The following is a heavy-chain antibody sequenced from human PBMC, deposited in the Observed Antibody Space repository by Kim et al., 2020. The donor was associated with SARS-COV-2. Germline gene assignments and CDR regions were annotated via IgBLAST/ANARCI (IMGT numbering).Heavy chain of an antibody. CDR3: VKDLKNSGSFRLYYYYGMDV. CDR1: GFTFSSYA. J-gene: IGHJ6*02. D-gene: IGHD1-26*01. V-gene: IGHV3-64D*06. Sequence: GGSLRLSCSASGFTFSSYAMHWVRQAPGKGLEYVSAISSNGGSTYYADSVKGRFTISRDNSKNTLYLQMSSLRAEDTAVYYCVKDLKNSGSFRLYYYYGMDVWGQGTTVTVSS. CDR2: ISSNGGST.